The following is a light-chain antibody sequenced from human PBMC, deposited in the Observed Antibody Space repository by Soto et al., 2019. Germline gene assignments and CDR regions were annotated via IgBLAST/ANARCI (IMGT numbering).Light chain of an antibody. J-gene: IGLJ3*02. CDR1: SSDVGGYNY. CDR3: SSYTSSSTVV. CDR2: DVD. Sequence: QSVLTQPASVSGSPGQSITISCTGTSSDVGGYNYVSWYQQHPDKAPKLIIYDVDHRPSGISNRFSGSKSGNTASLTISGLQAEDETDYYCSSYTSSSTVVFGGGTKLTVL. V-gene: IGLV2-14*03.